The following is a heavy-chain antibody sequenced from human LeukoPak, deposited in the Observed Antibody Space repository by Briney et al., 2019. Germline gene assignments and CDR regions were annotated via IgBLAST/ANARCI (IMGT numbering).Heavy chain of an antibody. Sequence: SETLSLTCGVDGGSFTASYWSWIRQSPGKGLEWIGEIHHAGDTNYNPSLKSRVPISLDIYKAQFSLNLKSVTAADTAVYYCARVAGGGNVAYWYFDLWGRGTLATVSS. CDR2: IHHAGDT. CDR3: ARVAGGGNVAYWYFDL. CDR1: GGSFTASY. J-gene: IGHJ2*01. V-gene: IGHV4-34*01. D-gene: IGHD4-23*01.